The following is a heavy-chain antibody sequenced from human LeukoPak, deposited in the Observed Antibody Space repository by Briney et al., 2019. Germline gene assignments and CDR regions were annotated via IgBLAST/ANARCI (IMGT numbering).Heavy chain of an antibody. Sequence: PGGSLRLSCAASGFTVSSNYMGWVRQAPGKGLEWVSVIYAGGSTHYADSMKGRFTISRDNSKNTLYLQMNSLTAEDTAVYYCARAVVGTSCYGYWGQGTLVTVSS. V-gene: IGHV3-66*01. CDR3: ARAVVGTSCYGY. CDR1: GFTVSSNY. J-gene: IGHJ4*02. D-gene: IGHD2-2*01. CDR2: IYAGGST.